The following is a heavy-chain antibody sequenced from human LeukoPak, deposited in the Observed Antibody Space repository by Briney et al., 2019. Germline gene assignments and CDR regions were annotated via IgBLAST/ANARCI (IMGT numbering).Heavy chain of an antibody. CDR2: IYTSGST. Sequence: SETLSLTCTVSGGSISSGSYYWSWIRQPAGKGLEWIGRIYTSGSTNYNPSLKSRVTISVDTSKNQYSLKLSSVTAADTAVYYCAREEAAVAGMLDYWGQGTLVTVSS. D-gene: IGHD6-19*01. CDR3: AREEAAVAGMLDY. V-gene: IGHV4-61*02. J-gene: IGHJ4*02. CDR1: GGSISSGSYY.